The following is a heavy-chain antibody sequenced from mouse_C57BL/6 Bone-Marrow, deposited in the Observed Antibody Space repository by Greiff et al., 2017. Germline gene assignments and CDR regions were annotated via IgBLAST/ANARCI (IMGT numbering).Heavy chain of an antibody. CDR1: GFTFSDYY. CDR2: ISNGGGST. J-gene: IGHJ4*01. Sequence: DVKLVESGGGLVQPGGSLKLSCAASGFTFSDYYMYWVRQTPEKRLEWVAYISNGGGSTYYPDTVKGRFTISRDNAKNTLYLQMSRLKSEDTAMYYCARPGLGQGDAMDYWGQGTSVTVSS. CDR3: ARPGLGQGDAMDY. V-gene: IGHV5-12*01. D-gene: IGHD4-1*01.